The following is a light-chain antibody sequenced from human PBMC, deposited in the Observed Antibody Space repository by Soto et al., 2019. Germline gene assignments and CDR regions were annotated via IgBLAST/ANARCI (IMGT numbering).Light chain of an antibody. J-gene: IGKJ4*01. V-gene: IGKV1-5*03. CDR3: QQYNSYPS. Sequence: DIQMTQSPSTLSASVGDRVPITCRASQIISSWLAWYQQKPGKAPKLLIYKASSLESGVPSRFSGSGSGTEFTLTISSLQPDDFATYYCQQYNSYPSFGGGTKVEIK. CDR1: QIISSW. CDR2: KAS.